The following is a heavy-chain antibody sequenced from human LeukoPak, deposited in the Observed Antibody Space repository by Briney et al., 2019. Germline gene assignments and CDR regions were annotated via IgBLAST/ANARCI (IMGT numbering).Heavy chain of an antibody. Sequence: GRSLRLSCAASGFIFSSYVMHWVRQAPGKGLEWVAVISYDGSNKYYADSVKGRFTISRDNSKNTLYLQMNSLRAEDTAVYYCARDQQYYYDSSGTVGYWGQGTLVTVSA. J-gene: IGHJ4*02. CDR2: ISYDGSNK. V-gene: IGHV3-30-3*01. D-gene: IGHD3-22*01. CDR3: ARDQQYYYDSSGTVGY. CDR1: GFIFSSYV.